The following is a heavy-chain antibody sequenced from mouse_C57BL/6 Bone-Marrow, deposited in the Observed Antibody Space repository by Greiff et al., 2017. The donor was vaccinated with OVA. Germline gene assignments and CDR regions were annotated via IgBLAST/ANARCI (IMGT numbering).Heavy chain of an antibody. Sequence: EVQLQQSGAELVRPGASVKLSCTASGFNIKDDYMHWVKQRPEQGLEWIGWIDPENGDTEYASKFQGKATIPADTSSNTAYLQLSSLTSEDTAVYYCTAITTVVEGYWGQGPSVTVSS. CDR3: TAITTVVEGY. CDR2: IDPENGDT. D-gene: IGHD1-1*01. V-gene: IGHV14-4*01. CDR1: GFNIKDDY. J-gene: IGHJ4*01.